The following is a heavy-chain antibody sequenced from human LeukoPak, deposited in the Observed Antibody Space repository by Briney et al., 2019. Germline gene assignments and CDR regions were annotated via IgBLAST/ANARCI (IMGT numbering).Heavy chain of an antibody. CDR2: ISSDGDST. CDR3: ARVGYTSGWYDY. D-gene: IGHD6-19*01. Sequence: PGGSLRLSCAASGFTFSNYAMHWVRQAPGEGLEYVSAISSDGDSTYYADSVKGRFTISRDNSKNTLSLQMGSLRAEDMAVYYCARVGYTSGWYDYWGQGTLVTVSS. CDR1: GFTFSNYA. J-gene: IGHJ4*02. V-gene: IGHV3-64*02.